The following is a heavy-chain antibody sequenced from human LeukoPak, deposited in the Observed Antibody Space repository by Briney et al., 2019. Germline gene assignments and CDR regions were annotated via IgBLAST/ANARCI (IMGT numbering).Heavy chain of an antibody. D-gene: IGHD3-16*02. V-gene: IGHV4-59*08. CDR1: GGSISSYY. CDR3: ARVRSYRLDY. Sequence: PSETLSHTCTVSGGSISSYYWSWIRQPPGKGLEWIGYIYDRGSTDYNPSLRSRVTISVDTSKNQFSLKLNSVTAADTAVYYCARVRSYRLDYWGQGTLVTVSS. CDR2: IYDRGST. J-gene: IGHJ4*02.